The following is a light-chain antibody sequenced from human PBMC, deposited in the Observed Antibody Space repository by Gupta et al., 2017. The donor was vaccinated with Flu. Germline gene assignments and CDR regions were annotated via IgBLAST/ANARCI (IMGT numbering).Light chain of an antibody. Sequence: QSALTQPASVSGSPGPSITISCTGTSSAIGSYNYVSWYQQHPGQAPNLLIYCFTNRPAGVASRFSASKAGDTASLTISGPEEEDAADYYCSAGTSSSTLVFGGGTKRTVL. CDR1: SSAIGSYNY. CDR3: SAGTSSSTLV. V-gene: IGLV2-14*01. CDR2: CFT. J-gene: IGLJ2*01.